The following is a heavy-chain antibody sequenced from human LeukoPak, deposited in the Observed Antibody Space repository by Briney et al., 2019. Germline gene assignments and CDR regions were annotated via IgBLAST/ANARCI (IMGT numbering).Heavy chain of an antibody. CDR3: AREPVVGPAANCWFDP. CDR2: IIPIFGIT. D-gene: IGHD2-2*01. V-gene: IGHV1-69*17. Sequence: ASVTVSCKASGGTFSSHAISWVRQAPGQGLEWMGRIIPIFGITNYAQKLQGRGTITADKSTSRAEMDLSSVRSEDTAVYYCAREPVVGPAANCWFDPWGQGTLVTVSS. J-gene: IGHJ5*02. CDR1: GGTFSSHA.